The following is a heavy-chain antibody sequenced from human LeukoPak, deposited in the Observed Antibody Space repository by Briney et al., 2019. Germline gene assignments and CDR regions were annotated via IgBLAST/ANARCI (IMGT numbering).Heavy chain of an antibody. CDR3: ARGIDYTVTTSYYFEY. Sequence: GGALRLSCAAAGFTSSSYGMHWVRQDPGRGVEGVAVIWYDGSNTYYAESVKGRFNISRDHSKNTLSLQMNSLTAEDTAVYYCARGIDYTVTTSYYFEYWGQGTLITVSS. V-gene: IGHV3-33*01. CDR1: GFTSSSYG. D-gene: IGHD4-17*01. CDR2: IWYDGSNT. J-gene: IGHJ4*02.